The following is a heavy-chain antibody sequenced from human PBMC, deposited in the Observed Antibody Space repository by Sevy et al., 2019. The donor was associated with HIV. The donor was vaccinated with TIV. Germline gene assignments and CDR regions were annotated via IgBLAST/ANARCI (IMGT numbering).Heavy chain of an antibody. CDR3: ARSPHVVVVPGAPSWFDP. Sequence: SETLSLTCAVHDGSFSGYYWNWIRLLPGKGLEWIGEVNESGITYDNPSLKSRVTISVDTSKKQISLKLNSVTAVDSAVYFCARSPHVVVVPGAPSWFDPWGQGTLVTVSS. V-gene: IGHV4-34*01. D-gene: IGHD2-2*01. CDR2: VNESGIT. CDR1: DGSFSGYY. J-gene: IGHJ5*02.